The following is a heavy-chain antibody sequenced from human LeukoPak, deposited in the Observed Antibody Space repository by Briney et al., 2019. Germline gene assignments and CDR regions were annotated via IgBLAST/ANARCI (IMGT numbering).Heavy chain of an antibody. CDR3: ARERSGSYDEHFDY. CDR2: VNHSGST. V-gene: IGHV4-34*01. D-gene: IGHD3-10*01. Sequence: SETLSLTCAVYGGSFSGYYWSWIRQPPGKGLEWIGEVNHSGSTNYNPSLKSRVTISFDTSKNQFSLKLSSVTAADTAVYYCARERSGSYDEHFDYWGQGTLVTVSS. J-gene: IGHJ4*02. CDR1: GGSFSGYY.